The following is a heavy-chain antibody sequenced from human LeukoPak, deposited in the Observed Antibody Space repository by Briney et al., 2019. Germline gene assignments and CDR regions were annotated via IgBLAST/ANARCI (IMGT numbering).Heavy chain of an antibody. D-gene: IGHD4-17*01. J-gene: IGHJ3*01. CDR3: ARDPNGDYIGAFDF. CDR2: INGGGRT. Sequence: GGSLRLSCAASGFSFNNYAMMWVRQAQGQGLEWVSAINGGGRTYYADSVEGRFTISRDNSKNTLYLQMNSLRAEDTALYFCARDPNGDYIGAFDFLGQGTVVTVSS. CDR1: GFSFNNYA. V-gene: IGHV3-23*01.